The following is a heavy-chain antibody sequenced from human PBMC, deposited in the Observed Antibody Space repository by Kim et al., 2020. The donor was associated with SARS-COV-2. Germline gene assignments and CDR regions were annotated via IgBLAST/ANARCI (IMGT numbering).Heavy chain of an antibody. V-gene: IGHV1-69*13. CDR1: GGTFSSYA. D-gene: IGHD3-10*01. CDR2: IIPIFGTA. Sequence: SVKVSCKASGGTFSSYAISWVRQAPGQGLEWMGGIIPIFGTANYAQKFQGRVTITADESTSTAYMELSSLRSEDTAVYYCARDTTHMNYYGSGSYSPFDPWGQGTLVTVSS. J-gene: IGHJ5*02. CDR3: ARDTTHMNYYGSGSYSPFDP.